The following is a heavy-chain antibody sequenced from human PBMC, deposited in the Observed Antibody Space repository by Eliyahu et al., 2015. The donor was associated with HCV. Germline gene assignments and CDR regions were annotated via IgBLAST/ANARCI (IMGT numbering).Heavy chain of an antibody. CDR2: IYYSGST. D-gene: IGHD2-15*01. CDR3: ARDRYCSGGSCFDWYFDV. J-gene: IGHJ2*01. CDR1: GGPISSYY. V-gene: IGHV4-59*01. Sequence: QVQLQESGPGLVKPSETLSLTCTVSGGPISSYYWSWIRQPPGKGLEWIGYIYYSGSTNYNPPLKSRVTISVDTSKNQFSLRLSSVTVADTAVYYCARDRYCSGGSCFDWYFDVWGRGTLVTVSS.